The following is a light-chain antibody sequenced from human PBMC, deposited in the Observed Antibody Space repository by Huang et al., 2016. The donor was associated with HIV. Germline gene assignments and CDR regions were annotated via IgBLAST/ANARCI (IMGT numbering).Light chain of an antibody. Sequence: IVLTQSPGTLSLSPGERATLSCRASQSVSSTYLSWYQQNPGQAPSLLIYGASTRATGIPDRFSGSGSGTDFTLTISRLEPEDFAVYYCQQYDNSLYTFGQGTNLEIK. CDR2: GAS. CDR3: QQYDNSLYT. CDR1: QSVSSTY. J-gene: IGKJ2*01. V-gene: IGKV3-20*01.